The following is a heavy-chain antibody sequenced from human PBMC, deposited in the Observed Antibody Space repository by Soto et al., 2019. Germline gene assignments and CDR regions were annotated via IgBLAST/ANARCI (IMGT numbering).Heavy chain of an antibody. CDR3: AKDTGYSSGWNAFDI. D-gene: IGHD6-19*01. V-gene: IGHV3-9*01. CDR1: GFTFDDYA. Sequence: EVQLVESGGGLVQPGRSLRLSCAASGFTFDDYAMHWVRQAPGKGLEWVSGISWNSGSIGYADSVKGRFTISRDNAKNSLYLQMNSLRAEDTAVYYCAKDTGYSSGWNAFDIWGQGTMVTVSS. J-gene: IGHJ3*02. CDR2: ISWNSGSI.